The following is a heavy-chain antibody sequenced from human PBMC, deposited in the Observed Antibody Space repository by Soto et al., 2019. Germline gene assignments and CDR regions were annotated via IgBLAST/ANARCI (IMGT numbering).Heavy chain of an antibody. CDR3: ARGLFSENYYSGGWYYFDY. J-gene: IGHJ4*02. V-gene: IGHV4-34*01. Sequence: QVQLQQWGAGLLKPSETLSLTCAVYGGSFSGYSWTWIRQSPGKGLEWIGQINHSGSTTYNPSLXSRVTISLATPXXXFXMELSSVTAADTAVYYCARGLFSENYYSGGWYYFDYWGQGTLVTVSS. CDR1: GGSFSGYS. CDR2: INHSGST. D-gene: IGHD1-26*01.